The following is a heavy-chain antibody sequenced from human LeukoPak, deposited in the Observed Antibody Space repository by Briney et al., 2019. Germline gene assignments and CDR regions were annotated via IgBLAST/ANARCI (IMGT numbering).Heavy chain of an antibody. J-gene: IGHJ4*02. CDR1: GGSISSGGYY. Sequence: SETLSLTCTVSGGSISSGGYYWSWIRQHPGKGLEWIGYIYYSGSTYYNPSLKSRVTISVDTSKNQFSLKLSSVTAADTAVYYCARDVGYYDSRRFDYWGQGTLVTVSS. CDR3: ARDVGYYDSRRFDY. CDR2: IYYSGST. D-gene: IGHD3-22*01. V-gene: IGHV4-31*03.